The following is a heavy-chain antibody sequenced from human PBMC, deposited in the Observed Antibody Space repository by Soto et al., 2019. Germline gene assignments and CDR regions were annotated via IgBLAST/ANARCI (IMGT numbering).Heavy chain of an antibody. CDR2: ISGYNGDT. CDR3: AKNGQPPYYYYGLDV. Sequence: ASVKVSCKASGYTFTSYGISWVRQAPGQGLEWMGWISGYNGDTNYAQKFQGRVSMTIDTSTTTAYMESRSLTSDDTAVYYCAKNGQPPYYYYGLDVWGQGTKVTVSS. J-gene: IGHJ6*02. D-gene: IGHD2-8*01. CDR1: GYTFTSYG. V-gene: IGHV1-18*01.